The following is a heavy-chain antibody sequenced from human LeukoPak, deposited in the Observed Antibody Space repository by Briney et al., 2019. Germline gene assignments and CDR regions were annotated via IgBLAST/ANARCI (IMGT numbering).Heavy chain of an antibody. J-gene: IGHJ4*02. V-gene: IGHV3-23*01. CDR1: GLIFSFYA. CDR2: ISGGGAGT. D-gene: IGHD1-1*01. CDR3: AKDFVRYNIQFDY. Sequence: GGSLRLSCAASGLIFSFYAMSWVRQAPGKGLEWVSSISGGGAGTYYADSVRGRFTISRDNSKNTLYLQMNSLRAEDTALYYCAKDFVRYNIQFDYWGQGALVTVSS.